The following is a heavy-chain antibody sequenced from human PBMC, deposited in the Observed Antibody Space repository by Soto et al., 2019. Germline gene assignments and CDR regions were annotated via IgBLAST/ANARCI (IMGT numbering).Heavy chain of an antibody. D-gene: IGHD6-13*01. V-gene: IGHV4-34*01. J-gene: IGHJ4*02. CDR3: ARAGEQQLVQEYYFDY. Sequence: SETLSLTCAVYGGSFSGYYWSWILQPPGKGLEWIGEINHSGSTNYNPSLKSRVTISVDTSKNQFSLKLSSVTAADTAVYYCARAGEQQLVQEYYFDYWGQGSLVTVSS. CDR1: GGSFSGYY. CDR2: INHSGST.